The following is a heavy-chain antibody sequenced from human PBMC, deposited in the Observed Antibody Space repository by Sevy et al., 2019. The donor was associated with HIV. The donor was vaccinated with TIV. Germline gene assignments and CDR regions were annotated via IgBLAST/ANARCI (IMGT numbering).Heavy chain of an antibody. CDR3: TGLRGTFSAYYYFGMDV. J-gene: IGHJ6*02. CDR1: GFRFSDYA. D-gene: IGHD3-9*01. V-gene: IGHV3-49*03. CDR2: IRSKTFGGTT. Sequence: GGSLRLSCITSGFRFSDYALTWLRQAPGKGLEWVGFIRSKTFGGTTEYAASVKGRFTISGDESKSIAYLEMNSLKTEDTAIYYCTGLRGTFSAYYYFGMDVWGQGATVTVSS.